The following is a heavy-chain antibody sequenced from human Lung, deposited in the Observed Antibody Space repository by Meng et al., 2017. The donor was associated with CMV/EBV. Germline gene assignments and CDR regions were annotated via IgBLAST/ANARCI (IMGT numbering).Heavy chain of an antibody. CDR1: GFTFDDYT. CDR3: AKDRYSGSYSSPGYFNY. Sequence: GGSLRLSCPASGFTFDDYTMHWVRQAPGKGLEWVSLISWDGGSTYYADSVKGRFIISRDNSKNSLYLQMNSLRTEDTALYYCAKDRYSGSYSSPGYFNYWGQGTLVTVSS. J-gene: IGHJ4*02. D-gene: IGHD1-26*01. V-gene: IGHV3-43*01. CDR2: ISWDGGST.